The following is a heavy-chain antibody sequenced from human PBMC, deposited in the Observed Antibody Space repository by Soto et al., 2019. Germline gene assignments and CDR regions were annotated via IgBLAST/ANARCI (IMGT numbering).Heavy chain of an antibody. Sequence: ASVKVSCKASGYTFTSYAMHWVRQAPGQRPEWMGWINAGNGNTKYSQKFQGRVTITRDTSASTAYMELSSLRSEDTAVYYCARDVLAAAGTGDFDYGGQGPLVTVSS. D-gene: IGHD6-13*01. J-gene: IGHJ4*02. CDR2: INAGNGNT. CDR1: GYTFTSYA. CDR3: ARDVLAAAGTGDFDY. V-gene: IGHV1-3*01.